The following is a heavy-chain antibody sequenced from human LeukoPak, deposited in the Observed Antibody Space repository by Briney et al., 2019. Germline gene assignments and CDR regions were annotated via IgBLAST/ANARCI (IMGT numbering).Heavy chain of an antibody. CDR1: GGSISSSSYY. Sequence: PSETLSLTCTVSGGSISSSSYYWGWIRQPPGKGLEWIGSIYYSGSTYYNPSLKSRVAISVDTSKNQFSLKLSSVTAADTAVYNCARQGYSSGWDATDYWGQGTLVTVSS. CDR2: IYYSGST. D-gene: IGHD6-19*01. CDR3: ARQGYSSGWDATDY. J-gene: IGHJ4*02. V-gene: IGHV4-39*01.